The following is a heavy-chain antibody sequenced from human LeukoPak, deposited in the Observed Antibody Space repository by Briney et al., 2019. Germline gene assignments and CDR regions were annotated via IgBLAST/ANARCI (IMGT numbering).Heavy chain of an antibody. V-gene: IGHV1-24*01. Sequence: ASVKVSCKASGYTFTGYYMHWVRQAPGKGLEWMGGFDPEDGETIYAQKFQGRVTITADESTSTAYMELSSLRSEDTAVYYRARGQTRYCSSTSCYDSLSRYYMDVWGKGTTVTVSS. J-gene: IGHJ6*03. D-gene: IGHD2-2*01. CDR2: FDPEDGET. CDR1: GYTFTGYY. CDR3: ARGQTRYCSSTSCYDSLSRYYMDV.